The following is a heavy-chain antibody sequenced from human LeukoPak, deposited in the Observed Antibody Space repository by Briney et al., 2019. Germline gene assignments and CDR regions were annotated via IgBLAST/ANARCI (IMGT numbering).Heavy chain of an antibody. V-gene: IGHV1-69*06. J-gene: IGHJ5*02. CDR3: ARDTTYCSSTSCYLGWFDP. CDR1: GGTFSSYA. CDR2: IIPIFGTA. Sequence: SVKVSCKASGGTFSSYAISWVRQAPGQGLEWMGGIIPIFGTANYAQKFQGRVTITADKSTSTAHMELSSLRSEDTAVYYCARDTTYCSSTSCYLGWFDPWGQGTLVTVSS. D-gene: IGHD2-2*01.